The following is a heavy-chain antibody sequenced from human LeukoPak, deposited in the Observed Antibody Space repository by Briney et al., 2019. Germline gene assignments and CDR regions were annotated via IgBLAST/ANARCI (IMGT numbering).Heavy chain of an antibody. J-gene: IGHJ4*02. CDR1: GFTFSSYG. Sequence: GGSLRLSCAASGFTFSSYGMHWVRQAPGKGLEWVSAISGSGGSTYYADSVKGRFTISRDNSKNTLYLQMNSLRAEDTAVYYCAKDLGSRDGYNFDYWGQGTLVTVSS. D-gene: IGHD5-24*01. V-gene: IGHV3-23*01. CDR3: AKDLGSRDGYNFDY. CDR2: ISGSGGST.